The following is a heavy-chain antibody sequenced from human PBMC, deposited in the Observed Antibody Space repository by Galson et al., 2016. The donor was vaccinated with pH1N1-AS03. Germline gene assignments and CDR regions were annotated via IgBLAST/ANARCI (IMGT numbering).Heavy chain of an antibody. Sequence: QSGAEVKKPGESLKISCQASGYIFSSYWIGWVRQRPGKGLEWVGIIWPADSDTKYSPSFQGQVTISVDTSLNTAYLQWSSLEASDTAMYFCARQKYCSGGSCFLYYDAFDMWGQGTLVTVSS. D-gene: IGHD2-15*01. J-gene: IGHJ3*02. CDR3: ARQKYCSGGSCFLYYDAFDM. CDR2: IWPADSDT. CDR1: GYIFSSYW. V-gene: IGHV5-51*01.